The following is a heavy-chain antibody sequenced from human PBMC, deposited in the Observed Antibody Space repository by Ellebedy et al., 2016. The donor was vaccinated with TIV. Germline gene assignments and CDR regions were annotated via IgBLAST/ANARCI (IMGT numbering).Heavy chain of an antibody. D-gene: IGHD3-16*02. CDR2: ISFDGSNI. CDR1: GFTFSIYG. CDR3: AKKTPGEVIPAPES. V-gene: IGHV3-30*18. Sequence: GGSLRLSXAASGFTFSIYGMHWVRQAPGKGLEWVAVISFDGSNIYYADSVKGRFTISRDNSKHTLYLQMNSLTTEDTAVCFCAKKTPGEVIPAPESWGQGALVTVSS. J-gene: IGHJ5*02.